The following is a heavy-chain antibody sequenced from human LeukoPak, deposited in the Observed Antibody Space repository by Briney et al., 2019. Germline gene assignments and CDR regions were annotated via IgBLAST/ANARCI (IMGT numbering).Heavy chain of an antibody. V-gene: IGHV5-51*03. CDR3: ARPWRSVWFYGRIDY. CDR1: GYSFTSYW. J-gene: IGHJ4*02. CDR2: IYPGDSDT. Sequence: KPGESLKIFCKGSGYSFTSYWIGWVRQMPGKGLEWMGIIYPGDSDTRYSPSFQGQVTISADKSISTAYLQWSSLKASDTAMYYCARPWRSVWFYGRIDYWGQGTLVTVSS. D-gene: IGHD6-19*01.